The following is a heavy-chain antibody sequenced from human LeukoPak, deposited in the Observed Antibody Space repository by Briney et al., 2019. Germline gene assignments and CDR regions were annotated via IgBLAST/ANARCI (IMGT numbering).Heavy chain of an antibody. CDR2: ISTSSSYI. J-gene: IGHJ6*02. CDR3: ARYCRTTSCYSHYYGMDV. D-gene: IGHD2-2*02. V-gene: IGHV3-21*04. Sequence: PGGSLRLSCTASGFTFNGYSMNWVRQAPGKGLEWVSSISTSSSYIYYADSVKGRFTISRNNPKNSLYLQMNSLRAEDTALYYCARYCRTTSCYSHYYGMDVWGQGTTVTVSS. CDR1: GFTFNGYS.